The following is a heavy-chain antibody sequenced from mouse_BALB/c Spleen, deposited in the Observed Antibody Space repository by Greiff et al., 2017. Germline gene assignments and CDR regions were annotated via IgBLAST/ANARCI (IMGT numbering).Heavy chain of an antibody. Sequence: VQLKQSGPELVKPGASVKISCKASGYSFTGYFMNWVKQSHGKSLEWIGRINPYNGDTFYNQKFKGKATLTVDKSSSTAHMELLSLTSEDSAVYYCGREALLRHGAMDYWGQGTSVTVSS. D-gene: IGHD1-2*01. CDR2: INPYNGDT. J-gene: IGHJ4*01. V-gene: IGHV1-37*01. CDR1: GYSFTGYF. CDR3: GREALLRHGAMDY.